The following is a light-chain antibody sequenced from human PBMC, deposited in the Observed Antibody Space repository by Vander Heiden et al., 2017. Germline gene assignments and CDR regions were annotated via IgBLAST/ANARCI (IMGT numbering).Light chain of an antibody. V-gene: IGLV3-19*01. CDR1: SLRSYY. J-gene: IGLJ2*01. CDR3: YSRDSSGNHLV. CDR2: GEN. Sequence: SSELTQDPAVSVALGQTVRSTCQGDSLRSYYASWYQQKPGQAPVLVIYGENNRPSGIPDRFSGSSSGNTASLTITGAQAEDEADYYCYSRDSSGNHLVFGGGTKLTVL.